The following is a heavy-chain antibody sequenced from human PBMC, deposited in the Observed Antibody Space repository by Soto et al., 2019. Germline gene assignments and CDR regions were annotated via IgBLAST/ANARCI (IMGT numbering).Heavy chain of an antibody. Sequence: QVQLQESGPGLVKPSLTLSLTCTVSGGSISSGDYYWSWIRQPPGKGLEWIGDIYYSGSTYFNPSLTNRVTISVDTSKTQCSLKVSSVTAADTAVYYCARGHTPLDYWGQGTLVTVSS. D-gene: IGHD2-15*01. V-gene: IGHV4-30-4*01. CDR2: IYYSGST. CDR1: GGSISSGDYY. CDR3: ARGHTPLDY. J-gene: IGHJ4*02.